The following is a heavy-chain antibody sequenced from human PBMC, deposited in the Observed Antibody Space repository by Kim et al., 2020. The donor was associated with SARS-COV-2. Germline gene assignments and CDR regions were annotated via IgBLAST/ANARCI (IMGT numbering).Heavy chain of an antibody. CDR2: IKQDGSEK. V-gene: IGHV3-7*01. D-gene: IGHD3-10*01. CDR1: GFPFSSYW. CDR3: AKNPERFGQGDY. J-gene: IGHJ4*02. Sequence: GGSLRLSCAASGFPFSSYWMSWVRQAPGKGLEWVANIKQDGSEKYYVDSVKGRFTISRDNTKNSVYLQMNGLRAEDTAVYYCAKNPERFGQGDYWGQGTLVTVSS.